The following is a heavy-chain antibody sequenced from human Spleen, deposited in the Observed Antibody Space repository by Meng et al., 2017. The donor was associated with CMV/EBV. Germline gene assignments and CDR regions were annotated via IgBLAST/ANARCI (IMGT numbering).Heavy chain of an antibody. CDR2: IYPGDSDT. CDR3: AREGRTSPLEI. J-gene: IGHJ3*02. D-gene: IGHD3-10*01. Sequence: GGSLRLSCKGSGYNFTNYWIGWVRQMPGKGLEWMGNIYPGDSDTKYSPSLQGQVTISADNSISTAYLQWSSLKASDIAMYYCAREGRTSPLEIWGQGTMDTVSS. V-gene: IGHV5-51*01. CDR1: GYNFTNYW.